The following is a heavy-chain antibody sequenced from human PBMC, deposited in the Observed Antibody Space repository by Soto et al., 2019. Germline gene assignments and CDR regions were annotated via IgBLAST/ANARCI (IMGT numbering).Heavy chain of an antibody. CDR1: GGSISSGDYY. D-gene: IGHD6-13*01. Sequence: PSETLSLTCTVSGGSISSGDYYWSWIRQPPGKGLEWIGYIYYSGSTYYNPSLKSRVTISVDTSKNQFSLKLSSVTAADTAVYYCARVPLSSSPLRDYYYYYGMDVWGQGTTVTVSS. CDR2: IYYSGST. CDR3: ARVPLSSSPLRDYYYYYGMDV. V-gene: IGHV4-30-4*01. J-gene: IGHJ6*02.